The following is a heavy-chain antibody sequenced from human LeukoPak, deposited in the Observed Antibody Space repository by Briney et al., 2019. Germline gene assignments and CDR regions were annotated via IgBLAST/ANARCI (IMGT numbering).Heavy chain of an antibody. CDR3: ASYSGTYSLAY. V-gene: IGHV3-7*01. CDR2: IKQDGSEK. D-gene: IGHD1-26*01. CDR1: GFTFSNYW. J-gene: IGHJ4*02. Sequence: PGGSLRLSCAASGFTFSNYWVSWVRQAPGKGLEWVANIKQDGSEKYYVDSVKGRFTISRDNAKNSLYLQMNSLRAEDTAVYYCASYSGTYSLAYWGQGTLVTVSS.